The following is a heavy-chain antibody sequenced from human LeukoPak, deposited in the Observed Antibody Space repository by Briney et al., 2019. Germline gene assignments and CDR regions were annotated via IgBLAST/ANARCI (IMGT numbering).Heavy chain of an antibody. D-gene: IGHD2-8*01. CDR1: GGSISSGGYY. CDR2: TYYSGST. CDR3: ARGCVLPDQVDY. V-gene: IGHV4-31*03. Sequence: SETLSLTCTVSGGSISSGGYYWSWIRQHPGKGLEWIGYTYYSGSTYYNPSLKSRVTISVDTSKNQFSLKLSSVTAADTAVYYCARGCVLPDQVDYWGQGTLVTVSP. J-gene: IGHJ4*02.